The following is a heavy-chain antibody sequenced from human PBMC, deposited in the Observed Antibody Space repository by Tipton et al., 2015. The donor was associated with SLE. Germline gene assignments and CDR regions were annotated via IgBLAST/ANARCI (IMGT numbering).Heavy chain of an antibody. D-gene: IGHD3-22*01. Sequence: TLSLTCTVSGGSISSHYWSWIRQPPGKGLEWIGYIDDSGNTDYTPSLKSRVTISVDTSKNQFSLKLSSVTAADTAVYYCAREHYYDSSGYYPWGQGTLVTVSS. J-gene: IGHJ5*02. V-gene: IGHV4-59*11. CDR2: IDDSGNT. CDR3: AREHYYDSSGYYP. CDR1: GGSISSHY.